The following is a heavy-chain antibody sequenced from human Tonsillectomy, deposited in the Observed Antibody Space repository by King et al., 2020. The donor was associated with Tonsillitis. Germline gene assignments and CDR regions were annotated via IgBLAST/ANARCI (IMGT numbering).Heavy chain of an antibody. CDR1: GGSISSGSYY. J-gene: IGHJ4*02. Sequence: VQLQESGPGLVKPSQTLSLTCTVSGGSISSGSYYWSWIRQHPGKGLEWIGYIYYSGSTYYNPSLKSRVTISVDTSKNQFSLKLSSVTAADTAVYYCARGGITFGTPLNWGQGTLVTVSS. CDR3: ARGGITFGTPLN. V-gene: IGHV4-31*03. CDR2: IYYSGST. D-gene: IGHD3-16*01.